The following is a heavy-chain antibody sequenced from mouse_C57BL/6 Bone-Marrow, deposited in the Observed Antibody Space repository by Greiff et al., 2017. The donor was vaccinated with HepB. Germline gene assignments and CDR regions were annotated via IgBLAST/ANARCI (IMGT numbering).Heavy chain of an antibody. CDR2: IWTGGGT. D-gene: IGHD1-1*01. Sequence: VKLMESGPGLVAPSQSLSITCTVSGFSLTSYAISWVRQPPGKGLEWLGVIWTGGGTNYNSALKSRLSISKDNSKSQVFLKMNSLQTYDTARYYCARKAVVALYWYFDVWGTGTTVTVSS. J-gene: IGHJ1*03. CDR1: GFSLTSYA. CDR3: ARKAVVALYWYFDV. V-gene: IGHV2-9-1*01.